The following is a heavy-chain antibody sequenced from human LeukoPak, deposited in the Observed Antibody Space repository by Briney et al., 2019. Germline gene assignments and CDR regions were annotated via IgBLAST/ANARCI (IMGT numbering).Heavy chain of an antibody. CDR2: ISSSSSYI. V-gene: IGHV3-21*01. CDR3: ARDPPIAAAGTGDC. D-gene: IGHD6-13*01. J-gene: IGHJ4*02. Sequence: GGSLRLSCAASGFTFSSYSMNWVRQAPGKGLEWVSSISSSSSYIYYADSVKGRFTISRDNAKNSLYLQMNSLRAEDTAVYYCARDPPIAAAGTGDCWGQGTLVTVSS. CDR1: GFTFSSYS.